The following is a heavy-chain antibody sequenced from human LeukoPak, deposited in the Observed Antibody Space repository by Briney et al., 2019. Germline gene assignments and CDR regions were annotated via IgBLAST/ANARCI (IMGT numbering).Heavy chain of an antibody. CDR2: ISYDGSNK. J-gene: IGHJ4*02. CDR3: ARVGLQQLVFDY. CDR1: GFTFSSYA. Sequence: GGSLRLSCAASGFTFSSYAMHWVRQAPGKGLEWVAVISYDGSNKYYADFVKGRFTISRDNFKNTLYLQMNSLRAEDTAVYYCARVGLQQLVFDYWGQGTLVTVSS. V-gene: IGHV3-30*04. D-gene: IGHD6-13*01.